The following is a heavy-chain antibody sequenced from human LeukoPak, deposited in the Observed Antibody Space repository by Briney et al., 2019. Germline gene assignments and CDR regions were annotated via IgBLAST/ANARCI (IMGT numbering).Heavy chain of an antibody. J-gene: IGHJ4*02. CDR2: ISESGSLI. CDR1: GFTFSNYE. V-gene: IGHV3-48*03. D-gene: IGHD1-1*01. CDR3: ARDSGSGTTGNEFDY. Sequence: GGSLRLYCAASGFTFSNYEMNWVRQAPGKGLEWVAYISESGSLIYYADSVMGRFTISRDNSKNSLFLQMSSLRAEDTAVYYCARDSGSGTTGNEFDYWGQGTLVSVSS.